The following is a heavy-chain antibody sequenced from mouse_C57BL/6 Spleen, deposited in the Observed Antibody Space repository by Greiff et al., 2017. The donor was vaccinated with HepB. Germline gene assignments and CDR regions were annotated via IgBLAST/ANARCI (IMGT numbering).Heavy chain of an antibody. J-gene: IGHJ2*01. CDR3: ATGSSYFYYFDY. V-gene: IGHV5-17*01. D-gene: IGHD1-1*01. CDR2: ISSGSSTI. CDR1: GFTFSDYG. Sequence: VQLKESGGGLVKPGGSLKLSCAASGFTFSDYGMHWVRQAPEKGLEWVAYISSGSSTIYYADTVKGRFTISRDNAKNTLFLQMTSLRSQDTAMYYCATGSSYFYYFDYWGQGTTLTVSS.